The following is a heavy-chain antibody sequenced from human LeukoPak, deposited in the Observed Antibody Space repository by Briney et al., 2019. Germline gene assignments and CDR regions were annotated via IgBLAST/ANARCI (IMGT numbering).Heavy chain of an antibody. CDR3: ARVWEDYYYGMDV. Sequence: GASMKVSCKASGYTFTSYGISWVRQAPGEGLEWMGWISAYNVNTNYAQKLQGRVTMTTDTSTSTAYMELRSLRSDDTAVYYCARVWEDYYYGMDVWGQGTTVTVSS. D-gene: IGHD1-26*01. V-gene: IGHV1-18*01. CDR1: GYTFTSYG. J-gene: IGHJ6*02. CDR2: ISAYNVNT.